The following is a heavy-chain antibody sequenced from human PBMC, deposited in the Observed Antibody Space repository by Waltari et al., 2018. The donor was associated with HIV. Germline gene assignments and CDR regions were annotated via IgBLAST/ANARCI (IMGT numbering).Heavy chain of an antibody. J-gene: IGHJ2*01. V-gene: IGHV6-1*01. Sequence: QVQLQQSGPGLVGPSQTLSLTCDISGDSVSNKNSAWNWIRLSPSRGLEWLGRTYYRSKWYNDYAVSVKSRVIINPDTSKNQFSLQLNSVTPEDTAVYYCARWLGASGRGFDLWGRGTLVTVSS. CDR2: TYYRSKWYN. CDR1: GDSVSNKNSA. D-gene: IGHD1-26*01. CDR3: ARWLGASGRGFDL.